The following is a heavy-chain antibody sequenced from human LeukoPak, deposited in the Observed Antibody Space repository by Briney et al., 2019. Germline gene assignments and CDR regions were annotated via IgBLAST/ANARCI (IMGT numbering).Heavy chain of an antibody. D-gene: IGHD1-26*01. V-gene: IGHV3-48*03. CDR1: GFIFSSYE. Sequence: GGSLRLSCAASGFIFSSYEMSWVRHVPGKGLEWISYISNSGSTIYYADSVKGRFTISRDNSKNTLYLQMNSLRAEDTAVYYCTRDPILGAPDYFDYWGQGTLVTVSS. CDR3: TRDPILGAPDYFDY. CDR2: ISNSGSTI. J-gene: IGHJ4*02.